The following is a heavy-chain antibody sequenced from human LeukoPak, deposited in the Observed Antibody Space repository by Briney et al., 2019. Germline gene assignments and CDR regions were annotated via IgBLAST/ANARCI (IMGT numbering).Heavy chain of an antibody. CDR1: GGSISGSSYY. CDR2: IYYSGST. Sequence: PSETLSLTCTVSGGSISGSSYYWGWIRQPPGKGLEWIGSIYYSGSTYYNPSLKSRVTISVDTSKNQFSLKLNSVTATDTAVYYCAREPRKPTRQQLVRGWFDPWGQGTLVTVSS. J-gene: IGHJ5*02. CDR3: AREPRKPTRQQLVRGWFDP. D-gene: IGHD6-13*01. V-gene: IGHV4-39*02.